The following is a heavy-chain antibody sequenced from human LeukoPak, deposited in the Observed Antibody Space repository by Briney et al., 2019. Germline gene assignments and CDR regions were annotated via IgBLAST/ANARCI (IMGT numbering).Heavy chain of an antibody. D-gene: IGHD3-10*01. Sequence: SETLSLTCTVSGGSISSYYWSWIRQPPGKGLEWIGYIYYSGSTNYNPSLKSRVTISVDTSKNQFSLKLSSMTAADTAAYYCARAAVRGVSNWFDPWGQGTLVTVSS. CDR3: ARAAVRGVSNWFDP. CDR2: IYYSGST. J-gene: IGHJ5*02. V-gene: IGHV4-59*01. CDR1: GGSISSYY.